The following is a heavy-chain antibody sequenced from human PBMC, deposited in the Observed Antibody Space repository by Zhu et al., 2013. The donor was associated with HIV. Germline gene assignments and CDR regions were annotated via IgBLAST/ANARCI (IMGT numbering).Heavy chain of an antibody. CDR1: GGTFSSYG. V-gene: IGHV1-69*01. Sequence: QVQLVQSGAEVRKPGSSVKVSCQASGGTFSSYGVSWVRQAPGQGLEWMGGITPMYGTANYAQNFKGRLSLSADESTSTDYMDLTGLTSEDTAVYFCARREKTHDGSNLFDYWGQGTLVTVSS. J-gene: IGHJ4*01. CDR2: ITPMYGTA. CDR3: ARREKTHDGSNLFDY. D-gene: IGHD1-1*01.